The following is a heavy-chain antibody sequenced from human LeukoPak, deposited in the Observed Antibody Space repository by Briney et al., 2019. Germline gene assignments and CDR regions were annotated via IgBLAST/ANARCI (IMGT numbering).Heavy chain of an antibody. V-gene: IGHV3-21*01. CDR2: ISSSSSYI. CDR3: ARGVIRVGELLGTDYYYYYGMDV. J-gene: IGHJ6*02. D-gene: IGHD3-10*01. Sequence: GGSLRLSCAASGFTFSSYSMNWVRQAPGKGLEWVSSISSSSSYIYYADSVKGRFTISRDNAKNSLYLQMNSLRAEDTAVYYCARGVIRVGELLGTDYYYYYGMDVWGQGTTVTVSS. CDR1: GFTFSSYS.